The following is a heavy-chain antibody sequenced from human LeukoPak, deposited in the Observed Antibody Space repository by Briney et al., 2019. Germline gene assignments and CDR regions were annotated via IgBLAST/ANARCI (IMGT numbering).Heavy chain of an antibody. J-gene: IGHJ3*02. V-gene: IGHV4-34*01. D-gene: IGHD3-22*01. CDR1: GGSFSGYY. Sequence: SETLSLTCAVYGGSFSGYYWSWIRQPPGKGLEWIGEINHSGSTNYKPSLKSRVTISLNTSKNQFSLKLSSVTAADTAVYYCARGPYYYDTSGPLGDAFDIWGQGTMVTVSS. CDR2: INHSGST. CDR3: ARGPYYYDTSGPLGDAFDI.